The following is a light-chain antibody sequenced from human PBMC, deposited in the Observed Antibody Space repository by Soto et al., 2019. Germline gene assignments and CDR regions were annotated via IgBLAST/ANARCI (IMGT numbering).Light chain of an antibody. CDR2: GAS. Sequence: EIVLTQSPAALSSFPGERVTLSCRASESVSTNLAWYQQKAGQAPRLLIYGASTRATGIPARFSGSGSGTEFTLTIASVQPEDFATYYCQQYSSYSPLTFGGGTKVDIK. J-gene: IGKJ4*01. V-gene: IGKV3-15*01. CDR1: ESVSTN. CDR3: QQYSSYSPLT.